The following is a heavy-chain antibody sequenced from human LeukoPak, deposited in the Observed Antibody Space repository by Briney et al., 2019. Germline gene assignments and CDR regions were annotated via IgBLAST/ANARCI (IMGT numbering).Heavy chain of an antibody. CDR1: GFTFSSYG. CDR2: ISYDGRNK. Sequence: PGGSLRLSCAASGFTFSSYGMHWVRQAPGKGLEWVAVISYDGRNKYYGDSVKGRFTISRDNSKDTLYLQMNSLRAEDTAVYYCAKGHASEPQYSSGWYDDFDSWGQGTLVTVSS. D-gene: IGHD6-19*01. V-gene: IGHV3-30*18. J-gene: IGHJ4*02. CDR3: AKGHASEPQYSSGWYDDFDS.